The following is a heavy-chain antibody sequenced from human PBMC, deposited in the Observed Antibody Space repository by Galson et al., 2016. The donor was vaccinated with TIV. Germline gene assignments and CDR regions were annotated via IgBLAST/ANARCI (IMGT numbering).Heavy chain of an antibody. V-gene: IGHV1-69*13. CDR3: ASDRNTAFDTYHYYYGIDV. D-gene: IGHD5-18*01. Sequence: SVKVSCKASGGTFSSYVFNWVRLAPGQGLEWMGGIIPLFRTTNYAQKFQGRVTITADESTNTAYMELNSLRSGDTAVYYCASDRNTAFDTYHYYYGIDVWGQGTTVTVSS. J-gene: IGHJ6*02. CDR1: GGTFSSYV. CDR2: IIPLFRTT.